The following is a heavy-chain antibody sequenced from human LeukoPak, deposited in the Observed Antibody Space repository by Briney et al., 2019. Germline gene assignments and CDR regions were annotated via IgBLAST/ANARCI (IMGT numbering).Heavy chain of an antibody. CDR3: ARQHLESLDYGNNWFDP. CDR1: GGTFSSYA. CDR2: IIPIFGTA. V-gene: IGHV1-69*13. J-gene: IGHJ5*02. Sequence: ASVKVSCKASGGTFSSYAISWVRQAPGQGLEWMGGIIPIFGTANYAQKFQGRVTITADESTSTAYMELSSLRSEDTAVYYCARQHLESLDYGNNWFDPWGQGTLVTVSS. D-gene: IGHD4-17*01.